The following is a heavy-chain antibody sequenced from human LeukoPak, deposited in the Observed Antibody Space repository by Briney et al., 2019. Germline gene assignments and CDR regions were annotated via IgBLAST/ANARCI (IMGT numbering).Heavy chain of an antibody. Sequence: GGSLRLSCAASGFTFSSYTMNWVRQAPGKGLEWVSSITSGNNVYYADSVKGRFTISRDNAKNSLYLEMNSLRAEDTAVYYCARERASSRFDPWGQGTLVTVSS. D-gene: IGHD6-13*01. CDR3: ARERASSRFDP. CDR2: ITSGNNV. J-gene: IGHJ5*02. CDR1: GFTFSSYT. V-gene: IGHV3-21*01.